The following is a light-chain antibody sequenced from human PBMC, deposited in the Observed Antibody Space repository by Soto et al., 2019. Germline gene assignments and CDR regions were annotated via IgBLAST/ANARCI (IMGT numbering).Light chain of an antibody. CDR2: EGS. V-gene: IGLV2-23*01. CDR1: SSDVGSYNL. J-gene: IGLJ3*02. CDR3: CSYAGSRV. Sequence: QSALTQPASVSGSPGQSNTISCTGTSSDVGSYNLVSWYQQHPGKAPKLMIYEGSKRPSGVSNRFSGSKSGNTASLTISGLQAEDEADYYCCSYAGSRVFGGGTKLTVL.